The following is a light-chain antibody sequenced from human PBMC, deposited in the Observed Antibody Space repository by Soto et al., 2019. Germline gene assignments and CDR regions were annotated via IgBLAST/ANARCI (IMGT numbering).Light chain of an antibody. CDR1: QSVSRTY. V-gene: IGKV3-20*01. Sequence: EIVLTQSPGTLSLSPGERATLSCRASQSVSRTYLAWYQQKPVQAPRLLIYATSSRATGIPDRFSGSGSGTDFTLTISRLEPEDFAVYYCQQYNNWPPLTFGGGTKVDIK. J-gene: IGKJ4*01. CDR3: QQYNNWPPLT. CDR2: ATS.